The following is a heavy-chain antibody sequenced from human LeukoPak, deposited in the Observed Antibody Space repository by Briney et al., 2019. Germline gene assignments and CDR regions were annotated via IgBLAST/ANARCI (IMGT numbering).Heavy chain of an antibody. CDR1: GFTFSDSA. CDR2: VRSEEDSFAT. V-gene: IGHV3-73*01. D-gene: IGHD1-7*01. Sequence: GGSLRLSCTASGFTFSDSAIHWVRQASGKGLEWVGRVRSEEDSFATTHAASVRGRFTISRDDSENTAYLQMNSLRTEDTAVYYCVRTRDWNLNAFDIWGQGTMVTVAS. J-gene: IGHJ3*02. CDR3: VRTRDWNLNAFDI.